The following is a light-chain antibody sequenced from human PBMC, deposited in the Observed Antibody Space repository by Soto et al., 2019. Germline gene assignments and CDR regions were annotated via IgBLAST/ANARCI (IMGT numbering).Light chain of an antibody. Sequence: QSVLTQPPSASGTPGQRVTISCSGSRSNIGSNYVYWYQQLPGTAPKLLIYRNNQRPSGVPDRFSGSKSGTSASLAISGLRSEDEADYYCATWDDSLYGVVFGGGTKVTV. CDR2: RNN. CDR3: ATWDDSLYGVV. J-gene: IGLJ2*01. CDR1: RSNIGSNY. V-gene: IGLV1-47*01.